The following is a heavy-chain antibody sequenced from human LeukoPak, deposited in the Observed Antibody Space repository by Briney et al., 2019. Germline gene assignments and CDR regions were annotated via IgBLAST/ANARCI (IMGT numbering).Heavy chain of an antibody. Sequence: ASVKVSCKASGYTFINYDFSWVRQAPGQGLEWMGWISTYNGNTNYAQKLQGRVTMTTDTSTSTAYMELRSLRSDDTAVYYCARGPIIDIVIVPAADDYYYMDVWGKGTTVTVSS. CDR2: ISTYNGNT. CDR3: ARGPIIDIVIVPAADDYYYMDV. J-gene: IGHJ6*03. D-gene: IGHD2-2*01. CDR1: GYTFINYD. V-gene: IGHV1-18*01.